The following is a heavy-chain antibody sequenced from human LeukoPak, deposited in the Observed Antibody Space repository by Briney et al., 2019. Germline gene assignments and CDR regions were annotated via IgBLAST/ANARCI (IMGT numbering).Heavy chain of an antibody. CDR1: GGSFSGYY. J-gene: IGHJ3*02. CDR3: ARVGTEMATTNDAFDI. Sequence: SETLSLTCAVYGGSFSGYYWSWIRQPPGKGLEWIGYIYHSGSTYYNPSLKSRVTISVDTSKNQFSLKLSSVTAADTAVYYCARVGTEMATTNDAFDIWGQGTMVTVSS. CDR2: IYHSGST. D-gene: IGHD5-24*01. V-gene: IGHV4-34*01.